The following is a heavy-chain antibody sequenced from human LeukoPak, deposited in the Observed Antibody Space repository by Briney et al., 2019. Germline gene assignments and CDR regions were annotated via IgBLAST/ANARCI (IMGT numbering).Heavy chain of an antibody. J-gene: IGHJ6*03. D-gene: IGHD2-15*01. CDR2: IYYTGST. CDR3: ARSNEEYCSGGSCYSGYYYYMDV. Sequence: KPSETLSLTCTVSGGSISSYYWSWIRQPPGKGLEWIGYIYYTGSTNYNPSLKSRVTISIDTSQNQFSLKLSSVTAADTAVYYCARSNEEYCSGGSCYSGYYYYMDVWGKGTTVTVSS. CDR1: GGSISSYY. V-gene: IGHV4-59*01.